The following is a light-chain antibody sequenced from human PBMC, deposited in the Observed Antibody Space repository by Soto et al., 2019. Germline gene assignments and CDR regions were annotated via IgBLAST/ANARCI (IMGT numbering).Light chain of an antibody. CDR3: SSSTDTSIL. CDR1: SSDFGDHKS. J-gene: IGLJ2*01. Sequence: QSALTQAASVSGSPGQSITISCTGASSDFGDHKSASWYQHHPGKAPKLIIYEVNYRPSGVSSRFSGPRSGNTASLTISGLQAEDEAHYYCSSSTDTSILFGGGTQLTVL. CDR2: EVN. V-gene: IGLV2-14*01.